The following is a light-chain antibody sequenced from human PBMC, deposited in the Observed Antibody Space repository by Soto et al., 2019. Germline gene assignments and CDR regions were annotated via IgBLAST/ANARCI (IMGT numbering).Light chain of an antibody. V-gene: IGKV3-15*01. CDR2: GAS. Sequence: EIVMTQSPATLSVSPGERATLSCRASQSVSSNLAWYQQKAGQAPRLLMYGASTRATGIPARFSGSGSGTEFTLTIGSLQSEDFAVYYCQQYNNWPLTFGGGTKVDIK. CDR3: QQYNNWPLT. CDR1: QSVSSN. J-gene: IGKJ4*01.